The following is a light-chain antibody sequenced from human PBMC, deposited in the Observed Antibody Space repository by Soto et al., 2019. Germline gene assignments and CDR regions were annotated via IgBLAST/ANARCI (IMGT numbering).Light chain of an antibody. CDR3: QSYDSSLSGSVV. V-gene: IGLV1-40*01. J-gene: IGLJ2*01. CDR2: GTS. CDR1: SSNIGAGYD. Sequence: QSVLTQPPSVSGAPGQRVTISCTGSSSNIGAGYDVHWYQQLPGTAPKLLIYGTSNRPSGVTDRFSCSKSGTSASLAITGLQSEDEADYYCQSYDSSLSGSVVFGGGTKLTVL.